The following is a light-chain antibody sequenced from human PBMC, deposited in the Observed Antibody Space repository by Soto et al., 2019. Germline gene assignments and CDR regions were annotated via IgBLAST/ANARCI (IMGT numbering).Light chain of an antibody. Sequence: TQSPATLSVSPGDRATLSCRASQSINSNLAWYQQQPGQAPRLLIYAASTRATAVPDRFSGSGSGTDFTLTISSLEPEDFAVYYCQQRSNWPVTFGPGTKVDIK. V-gene: IGKV3-11*01. J-gene: IGKJ3*01. CDR2: AAS. CDR3: QQRSNWPVT. CDR1: QSINSN.